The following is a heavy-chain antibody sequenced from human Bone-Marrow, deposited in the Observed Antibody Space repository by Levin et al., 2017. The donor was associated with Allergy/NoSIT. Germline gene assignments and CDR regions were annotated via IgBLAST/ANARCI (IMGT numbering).Heavy chain of an antibody. CDR2: IYSGGST. CDR3: ARVADDTRAFDI. D-gene: IGHD2-15*01. V-gene: IGHV3-53*01. J-gene: IGHJ3*02. CDR1: GFTVSSNY. Sequence: LSLTCAASGFTVSSNYMSWVRQAPGKGLEWVSVIYSGGSTYYADSVKGRFTISRDNSKNTLYLQMNSLRAEDTAVYYCARVADDTRAFDIWGQGTMVTVSS.